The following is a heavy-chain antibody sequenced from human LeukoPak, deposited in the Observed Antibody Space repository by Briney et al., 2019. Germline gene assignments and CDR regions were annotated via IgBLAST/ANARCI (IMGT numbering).Heavy chain of an antibody. CDR3: ARLGYCSGGSCYYYYYGMDV. CDR1: GGSISSGGYY. J-gene: IGHJ6*02. CDR2: IYYSGST. Sequence: SQTLSLTCTVSGGSISSGGYYWSWIRQHPGKGLEWIGYIYYSGSTYYNPSLKSRVTISVDTSKNQFSLKLSSVTVADTAVYYCARLGYCSGGSCYYYYYGMDVWGQGTTVTVSS. V-gene: IGHV4-31*03. D-gene: IGHD2-15*01.